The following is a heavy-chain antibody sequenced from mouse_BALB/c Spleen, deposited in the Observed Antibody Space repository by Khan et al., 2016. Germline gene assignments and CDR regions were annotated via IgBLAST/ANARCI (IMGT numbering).Heavy chain of an antibody. Sequence: LQESGPGLVKPSQSLSLTCTVTGYSITSDYAWNWIRQFPGNKLEWMGYISYSGSTSYNPSLKSRISITRDTSKNQFFLQLNSATTEDTATYYCASGRYRYPFAYWGQGTLVTVSA. J-gene: IGHJ3*01. CDR3: ASGRYRYPFAY. CDR2: ISYSGST. CDR1: GYSITSDYA. V-gene: IGHV3-2*02. D-gene: IGHD2-14*01.